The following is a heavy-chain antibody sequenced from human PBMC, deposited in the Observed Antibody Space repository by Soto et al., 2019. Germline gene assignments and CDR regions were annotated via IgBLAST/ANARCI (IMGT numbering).Heavy chain of an antibody. CDR3: TRVGGYYGDYPNFDY. V-gene: IGHV4-59*02. CDR1: GSSVSPYY. Sequence: ETLSLTCTVSGSSVSPYYRSWIRQPPGKGLEWIGYIYYTGTTKYNPSLRGRVTLSLGTSRNQLSLRLSSVTAADTAVYYCTRVGGYYGDYPNFDYWGPGTLVTVSS. D-gene: IGHD4-17*01. CDR2: IYYTGTT. J-gene: IGHJ4*02.